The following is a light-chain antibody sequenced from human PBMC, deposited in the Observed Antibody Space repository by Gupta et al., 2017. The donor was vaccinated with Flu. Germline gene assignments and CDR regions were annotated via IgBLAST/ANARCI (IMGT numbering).Light chain of an antibody. V-gene: IGKV1-5*03. CDR3: QQYNSYSRT. CDR1: QSITTW. Sequence: DLQMTHSPSTLSASVGDRVTITCRASQSITTWLAWYQQKPGKAPKLLIYMASSLESGVPSRFSGSGSGTEFTLTISSLQPDDFATYYCQQYNSYSRTFGQGTKVEIK. CDR2: MAS. J-gene: IGKJ1*01.